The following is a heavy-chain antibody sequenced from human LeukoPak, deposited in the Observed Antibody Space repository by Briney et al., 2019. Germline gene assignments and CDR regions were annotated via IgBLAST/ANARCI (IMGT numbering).Heavy chain of an antibody. CDR2: INWNGGST. CDR1: GFTFNDYG. D-gene: IGHD4-11*01. J-gene: IGHJ4*02. CDR3: ARSMTTITTSGANDY. Sequence: SGGSLRLSCAASGFTFNDYGMSWVRQAPGKGLEWVSGINWNGGSTGYADSVKGRFTISRDNAKNSLYLQMHSLRAEDTALYYCARSMTTITTSGANDYWGQGTLVTVSS. V-gene: IGHV3-20*04.